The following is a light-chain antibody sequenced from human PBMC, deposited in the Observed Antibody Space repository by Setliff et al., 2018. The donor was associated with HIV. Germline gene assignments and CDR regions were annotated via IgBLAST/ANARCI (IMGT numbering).Light chain of an antibody. V-gene: IGLV2-14*01. CDR2: EVS. Sequence: QSVLTQPASVSGSPGQSITISCTGSGSDVGAYKFVSWYRQHPCKAPKLMIYEVSYRPSGISYRFSGSKSGSTASLTISGLQAEDEADYYCCSNTNSDTVVFGSGTKVTVL. CDR3: CSNTNSDTVV. J-gene: IGLJ1*01. CDR1: GSDVGAYKF.